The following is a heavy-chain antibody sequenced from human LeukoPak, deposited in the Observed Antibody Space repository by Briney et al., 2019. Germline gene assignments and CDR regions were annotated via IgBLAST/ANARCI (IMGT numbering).Heavy chain of an antibody. CDR1: GGSISSGSYY. J-gene: IGHJ4*02. V-gene: IGHV4-61*02. Sequence: SETLSLTCTVSGGSISSGSYYWSWIRQPAGKGLEWIGRIYTSGSTNYNPSLKSRLTISVDTSKNQFSLKLSSVTAADTAVYYCARHGARDSVWGSYRIIDFWGQGTLVTVSS. CDR2: IYTSGST. CDR3: ARHGARDSVWGSYRIIDF. D-gene: IGHD3-16*02.